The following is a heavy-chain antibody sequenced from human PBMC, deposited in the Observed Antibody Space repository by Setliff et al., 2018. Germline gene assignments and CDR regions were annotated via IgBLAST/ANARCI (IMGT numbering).Heavy chain of an antibody. Sequence: GESLKISCTASGFTVGTSWMSWVRQAPGKGLEWVANINQNGSQKFYVDSVKGRFTISRDNGKNSLYLQMNSLRIEDTAMYYCTSGSTILAFWGQGSLVTVS. CDR1: GFTVGTSW. D-gene: IGHD3-3*01. CDR2: INQNGSQK. CDR3: TSGSTILAF. J-gene: IGHJ4*02. V-gene: IGHV3-7*01.